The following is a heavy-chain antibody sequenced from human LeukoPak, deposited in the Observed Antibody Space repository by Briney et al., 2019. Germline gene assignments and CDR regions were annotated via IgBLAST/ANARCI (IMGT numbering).Heavy chain of an antibody. CDR1: GFTFSSYA. D-gene: IGHD3-16*01. V-gene: IGHV3-64*01. J-gene: IGHJ3*02. CDR2: ISSNGGST. CDR3: ARDYDVLVNAFDI. Sequence: GGSLRLSCAASGFTFSSYAMHWVRQAPGKGLEYVSAISSNGGSTYYANSVKGRFTISRDNSKNTLYLQMGSLRAEDMAVYYCARDYDVLVNAFDIWGQGTKVTVSS.